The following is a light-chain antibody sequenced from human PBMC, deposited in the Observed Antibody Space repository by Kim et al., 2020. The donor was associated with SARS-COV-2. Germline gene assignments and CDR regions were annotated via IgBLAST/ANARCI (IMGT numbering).Light chain of an antibody. CDR2: GAS. Sequence: IVMTQSPATLSVSPGERVTLSCRASQSLSDSFLAWYQQKPGQAPRLLFYGASSRATGIPDRFSGSGSGTDFTLTISRLEPEDFAVYYCQQYGDSPPYTFGQGTKLEI. CDR3: QQYGDSPPYT. CDR1: QSLSDSF. J-gene: IGKJ2*01. V-gene: IGKV3-20*01.